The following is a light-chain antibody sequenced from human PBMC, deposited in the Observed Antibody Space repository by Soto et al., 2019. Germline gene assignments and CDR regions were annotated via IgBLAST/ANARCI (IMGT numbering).Light chain of an antibody. V-gene: IGLV2-14*03. CDR1: SSDVGAYDF. Sequence: QSVRTQPASVSGSPGQSIAISCTGTSSDVGAYDFVSWYQQHPDKAPKLMIYEVSHRPSGVSYRFSGSKSVNTATLTISGLQAEDEADYYSSSYTTRSTRVFGTGTKVTVL. CDR2: EVS. J-gene: IGLJ1*01. CDR3: SSYTTRSTRV.